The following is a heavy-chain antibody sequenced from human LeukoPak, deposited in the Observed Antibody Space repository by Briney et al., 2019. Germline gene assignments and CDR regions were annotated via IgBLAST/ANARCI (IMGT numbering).Heavy chain of an antibody. D-gene: IGHD2-2*01. CDR3: ARGEPAAMLWGYYYYYYGMDV. V-gene: IGHV4-34*01. Sequence: SETLSLTCAVYGGSFSGYYWSWIRQPPGKGLEWIGEINHSGSTNYNPSLKSRVTISVGTSKNQFSLKLSSVTAADTAVYYCARGEPAAMLWGYYYYYYGMDVWGQGTTVTVSS. CDR2: INHSGST. CDR1: GGSFSGYY. J-gene: IGHJ6*02.